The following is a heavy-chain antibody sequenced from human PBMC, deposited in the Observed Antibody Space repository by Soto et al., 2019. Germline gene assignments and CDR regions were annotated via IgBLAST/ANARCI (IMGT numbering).Heavy chain of an antibody. J-gene: IGHJ6*02. V-gene: IGHV3-30*18. D-gene: IGHD3-10*01. CDR1: GFTFSSYG. CDR2: ISYDGSNK. Sequence: LRLSCAASGFTFSSYGMHWVRQAPGKGLEWVAVISYDGSNKYYADSVKGRFTISRDNSKNTLYLQMNSLRAEDTAVYYCAKKQGSGSLWRGMDVWGQGTTVTVSS. CDR3: AKKQGSGSLWRGMDV.